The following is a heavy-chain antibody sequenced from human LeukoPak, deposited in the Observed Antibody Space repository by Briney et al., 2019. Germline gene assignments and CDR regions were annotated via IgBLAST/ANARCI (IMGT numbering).Heavy chain of an antibody. CDR3: ARGNLWFGELVY. Sequence: GGSLRLSCAASGFTFSSYGMHWVRQAPGKGLEWVAFIRYDGSNKYYADSVKGRFTISRDDAKNSLYLQMNSLRAEDTAVYYCARGNLWFGELVYWGQGTLVTVSS. CDR2: IRYDGSNK. D-gene: IGHD3-10*01. CDR1: GFTFSSYG. J-gene: IGHJ4*02. V-gene: IGHV3-30*02.